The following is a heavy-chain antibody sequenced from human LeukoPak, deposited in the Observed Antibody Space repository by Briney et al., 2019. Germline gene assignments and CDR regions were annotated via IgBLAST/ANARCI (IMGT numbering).Heavy chain of an antibody. D-gene: IGHD3-10*01. J-gene: IGHJ4*02. Sequence: PSETLSLTCTVSGGSISSSSYYWGWIRQPPGKGLEWIGSIYYSGSTYYNPSLKSRVTISVDTSKNQFSLKLSSVTAADTAVYYCVKGGSGRPYEYWGQGTLVTVSS. CDR2: IYYSGST. CDR3: VKGGSGRPYEY. V-gene: IGHV4-39*01. CDR1: GGSISSSSYY.